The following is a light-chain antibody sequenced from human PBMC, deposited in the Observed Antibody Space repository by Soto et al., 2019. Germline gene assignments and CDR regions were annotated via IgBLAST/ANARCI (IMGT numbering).Light chain of an antibody. Sequence: DIQMTQSPSSLSASVGDRVTITCQARQDIHNYVSWSQQKPGKAPNLLIYDASYLQTGVPSRFSGSGSGTDSTFTISSLQPEDIATYYCQQYENLPVTFGQGTKLEIK. V-gene: IGKV1-33*01. CDR1: QDIHNY. CDR3: QQYENLPVT. CDR2: DAS. J-gene: IGKJ2*01.